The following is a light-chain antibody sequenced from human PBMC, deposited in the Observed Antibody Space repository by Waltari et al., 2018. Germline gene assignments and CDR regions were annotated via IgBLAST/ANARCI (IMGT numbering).Light chain of an antibody. Sequence: DIQLTQSPSFLSASVGDRVTITCRASQCIRSSLTWSQLKPGKAPMLLIYAASTLQAGVPSRFSASGSGTDFTLTISSLQPEDFAIYYCQQFDIYPITFGGGTKVEIK. V-gene: IGKV1-9*01. CDR2: AAS. CDR3: QQFDIYPIT. J-gene: IGKJ4*01. CDR1: QCIRSS.